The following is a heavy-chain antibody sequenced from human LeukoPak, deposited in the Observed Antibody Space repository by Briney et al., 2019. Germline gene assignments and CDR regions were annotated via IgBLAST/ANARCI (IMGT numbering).Heavy chain of an antibody. J-gene: IGHJ4*02. CDR2: ISDSGGST. CDR1: GFSFSVYA. D-gene: IGHD5-18*01. V-gene: IGHV3-23*01. Sequence: PGGSLRLSCAASGFSFSVYAMSWVRQAPGKGLEWVSTISDSGGSTYYTDSVKGRFTISRGNSKNTLYLLMNELSAEDTAVYYCAESHSLGYRGYFDYWGQGTLVTVSS. CDR3: AESHSLGYRGYFDY.